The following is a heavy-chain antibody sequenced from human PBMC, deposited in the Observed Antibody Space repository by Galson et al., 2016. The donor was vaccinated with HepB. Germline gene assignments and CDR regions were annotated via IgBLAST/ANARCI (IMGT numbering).Heavy chain of an antibody. CDR1: GYSFTSYW. D-gene: IGHD2-8*01. Sequence: QSGAEVKKHGASLKISCKASGYSFTSYWIGWVRQMPGKGLERMGSIYPGHSDTKYSLSFQGQVAISADKSIITAYLHCSSLKASDTAMYYCAGATNGNFDCDYWGQEILVTVSS. V-gene: IGHV5-51*01. J-gene: IGHJ4*02. CDR2: IYPGHSDT. CDR3: AGATNGNFDCDY.